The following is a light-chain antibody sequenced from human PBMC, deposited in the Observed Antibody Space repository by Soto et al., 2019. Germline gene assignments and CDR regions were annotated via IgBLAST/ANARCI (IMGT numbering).Light chain of an antibody. Sequence: DIQMTQSPSTLSGSVGDRVTITFRASQTIGSWVAWYQQKPGKAPKLLVYDATSLESGVSSRFSGSGYGTDFTLSINNLQPDDFATYYCQQYNRLITFGQGTRLEI. CDR2: DAT. J-gene: IGKJ5*01. CDR3: QQYNRLIT. CDR1: QTIGSW. V-gene: IGKV1-5*01.